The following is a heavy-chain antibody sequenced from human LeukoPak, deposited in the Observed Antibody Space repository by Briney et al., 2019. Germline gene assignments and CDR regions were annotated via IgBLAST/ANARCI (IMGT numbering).Heavy chain of an antibody. V-gene: IGHV5-51*01. CDR2: IYPRDSDT. Sequence: KPGESLKISCKDSGYSFTNYWIAWVRQMPGNGLEWVGIIYPRDSDTRYSPSFQGQVTISADTSTSTAYLQWTSLKASDTAMYYCARVSSLVRGVVGLDYWGQGTLVTVSP. CDR1: GYSFTNYW. D-gene: IGHD3-10*01. J-gene: IGHJ4*02. CDR3: ARVSSLVRGVVGLDY.